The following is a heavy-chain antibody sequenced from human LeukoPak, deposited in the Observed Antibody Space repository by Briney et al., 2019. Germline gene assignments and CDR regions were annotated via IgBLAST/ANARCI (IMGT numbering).Heavy chain of an antibody. Sequence: SETLSLTCTVSGGSISSGGYYWSWIRQHPGKGLEWIGYIYYSGSTYYNPSLKSRVTISVDTSKNQSSLKLSSVTAADTAVYYCARWERAAAGDFDYWGQGTLVTVSS. CDR3: ARWERAAAGDFDY. CDR1: GGSISSGGYY. J-gene: IGHJ4*02. D-gene: IGHD6-13*01. CDR2: IYYSGST. V-gene: IGHV4-31*03.